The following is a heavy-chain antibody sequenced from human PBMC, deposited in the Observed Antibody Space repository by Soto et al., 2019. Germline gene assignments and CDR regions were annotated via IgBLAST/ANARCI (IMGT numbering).Heavy chain of an antibody. V-gene: IGHV2-70*11. Sequence: SGPTLVTPTQTLTLTCTFSGFSLSTSGMCVSWIRQPPGKALEWLARIDWDDDKYYSTSLKTRLTISKDTSKNQVVLTMTNMDPVDTATYYCARIQEIAVAGTASHQAFDYWGQGTLVTVSS. CDR1: GFSLSTSGMC. CDR2: IDWDDDK. CDR3: ARIQEIAVAGTASHQAFDY. J-gene: IGHJ4*02. D-gene: IGHD6-19*01.